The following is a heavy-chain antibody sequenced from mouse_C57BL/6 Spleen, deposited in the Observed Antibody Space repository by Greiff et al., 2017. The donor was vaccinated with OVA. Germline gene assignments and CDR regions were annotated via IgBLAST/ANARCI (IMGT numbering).Heavy chain of an antibody. Sequence: VKLQESGAELARPGASVKLSCKASGYTFTSYGISWVKQRTGQGLEWIGEIYPRSGNTYYNEKFKGKATLTADKSSSTAYMELRSLTSEDSAVYFCATFGHGAWFAYWGQGTLVTVSA. CDR2: IYPRSGNT. CDR3: ATFGHGAWFAY. V-gene: IGHV1-81*01. J-gene: IGHJ3*01. CDR1: GYTFTSYG.